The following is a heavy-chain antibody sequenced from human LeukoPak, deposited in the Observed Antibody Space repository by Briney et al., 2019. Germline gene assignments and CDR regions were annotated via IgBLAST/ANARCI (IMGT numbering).Heavy chain of an antibody. D-gene: IGHD3-10*01. CDR3: AKDSGLWFGEFDAFDI. CDR1: GFTFSRYA. V-gene: IGHV3-23*01. CDR2: ISCSGCST. Sequence: PGGSLRLSCSASGFTFSRYAMHGVRQAPGKGLEWVSDISCSGCSTYYADSVKGRFTISRDNSKNTLYLQMNSLRAEDTAVYYCAKDSGLWFGEFDAFDIWGQGTMVTVSS. J-gene: IGHJ3*02.